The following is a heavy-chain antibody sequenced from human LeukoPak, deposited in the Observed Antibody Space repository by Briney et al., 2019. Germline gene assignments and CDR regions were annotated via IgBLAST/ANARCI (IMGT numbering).Heavy chain of an antibody. CDR1: GFTFSSYS. CDR2: ISSSSSYI. Sequence: GGSLRLSWAASGFTFSSYSMNWVRQAPGKGLEWVSSISSSSSYIYYADSVKGRFTISRDNAKNSLYLQMNSLRAEDTAVYYCAREGYGDSYYYGMDVWGQGTTVTVSS. V-gene: IGHV3-21*01. J-gene: IGHJ6*02. CDR3: AREGYGDSYYYGMDV. D-gene: IGHD4-17*01.